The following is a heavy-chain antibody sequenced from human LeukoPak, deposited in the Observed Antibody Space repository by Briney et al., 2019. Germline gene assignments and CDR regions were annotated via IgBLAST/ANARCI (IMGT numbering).Heavy chain of an antibody. D-gene: IGHD2-2*02. V-gene: IGHV4-59*01. CDR1: GGSISSYY. Sequence: PSETLSLTCTVSGGSISSYYWSWIRQPPGKGLEWIGYIYYSGSTNYNPSLKSRVTISVDTSKNQFSLKLSSVPAADTAVYYCARDRYCSSTSCYRFYYYMDVWGKGTTVTVSS. CDR2: IYYSGST. CDR3: ARDRYCSSTSCYRFYYYMDV. J-gene: IGHJ6*03.